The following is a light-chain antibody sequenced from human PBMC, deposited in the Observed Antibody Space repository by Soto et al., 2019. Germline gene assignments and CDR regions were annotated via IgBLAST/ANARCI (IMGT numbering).Light chain of an antibody. V-gene: IGKV1-17*01. CDR1: QDIRHD. CDR3: LQHTTYPRT. Sequence: DIQMTQSPSSLSASVGDTVTITCRASQDIRHDLVWYQQKPGTAPKRLIYAASSLDSGVPSRFSGSGSETEFILTVSSLQPEDFATYYCLQHTTYPRTFGQGTKVDIK. J-gene: IGKJ1*01. CDR2: AAS.